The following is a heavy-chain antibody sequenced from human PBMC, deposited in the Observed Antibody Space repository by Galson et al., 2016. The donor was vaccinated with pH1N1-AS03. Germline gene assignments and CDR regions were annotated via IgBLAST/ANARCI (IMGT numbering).Heavy chain of an antibody. V-gene: IGHV3-15*01. D-gene: IGHD5-18*01. CDR1: GFTFNNTW. Sequence: SLRLSCAGSGFTFNNTWMSWARQAPGEGLEWVGRIKSNTDGGTTEYAAPVKGRFTISIDDSRDTLHLQMNSLKTEDSALYYCVTGGNNFGHEYWGQGTLVTVSS. CDR2: IKSNTDGGTT. CDR3: VTGGNNFGHEY. J-gene: IGHJ4*01.